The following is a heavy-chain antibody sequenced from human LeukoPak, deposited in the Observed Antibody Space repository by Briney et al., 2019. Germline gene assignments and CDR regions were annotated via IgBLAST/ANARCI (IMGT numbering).Heavy chain of an antibody. Sequence: PSETLSLTCTVSGGSISSYYWSWIRQPPGKGLEWIGYIYYSGSTNYNPSLKSRVTISVDTSKNQFSLKLSSVTAADTAVYYCARGGDDFWSGYYVNYWGQGTLVTVSS. V-gene: IGHV4-59*01. CDR1: GGSISSYY. CDR2: IYYSGST. J-gene: IGHJ4*02. D-gene: IGHD3-3*01. CDR3: ARGGDDFWSGYYVNY.